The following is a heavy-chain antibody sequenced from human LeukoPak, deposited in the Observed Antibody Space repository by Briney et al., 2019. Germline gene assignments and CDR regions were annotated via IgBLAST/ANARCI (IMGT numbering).Heavy chain of an antibody. CDR2: IYYSGST. J-gene: IGHJ4*02. CDR3: ARQGMDIVVDNDY. Sequence: SETLSLTCTVFGGSISSSSYYWGWIRQPPGKGLEWIGSIYYSGSTYYNPSLKSRVTISVDTSKNQFSLKLSSVTAADTAVYYCARQGMDIVVDNDYWGQGTLVTVSS. V-gene: IGHV4-39*01. CDR1: GGSISSSSYY. D-gene: IGHD2-2*03.